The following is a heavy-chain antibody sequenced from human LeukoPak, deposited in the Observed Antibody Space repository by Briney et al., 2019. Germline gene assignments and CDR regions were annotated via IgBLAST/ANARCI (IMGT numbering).Heavy chain of an antibody. CDR1: GYTFSNYY. J-gene: IGHJ3*02. V-gene: IGHV1-46*01. D-gene: IGHD3-22*01. CDR3: ASKWVTYYYNSSAYHYPTDVFDI. CDR2: INPSGGGT. Sequence: ASVKVSCKASGYTFSNYYMHWVRQAPGQGLEWMGIINPSGGGTSYAQKFQGRVTMTRDTSISTAYMELSRLRSDDTAVYYCASKWVTYYYNSSAYHYPTDVFDIWGQGTMVTVSS.